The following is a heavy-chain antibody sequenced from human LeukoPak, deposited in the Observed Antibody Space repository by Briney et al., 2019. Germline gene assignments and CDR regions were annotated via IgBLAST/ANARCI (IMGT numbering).Heavy chain of an antibody. CDR2: IYYSGST. J-gene: IGHJ4*02. CDR3: ARGSSSWSHFDY. Sequence: SETLSLTCTVSGGSISSYYWSWIRQPPGKGLEWIGYIYYSGSTNYNPSLKSRVTISVDTSKNQFSLKLSSVTAADTAVYYCARGSSSWSHFDYWGRGTLVTVSS. CDR1: GGSISSYY. V-gene: IGHV4-59*01. D-gene: IGHD6-13*01.